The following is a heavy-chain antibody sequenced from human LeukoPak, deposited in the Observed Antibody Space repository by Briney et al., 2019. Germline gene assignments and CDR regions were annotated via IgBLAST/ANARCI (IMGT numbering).Heavy chain of an antibody. V-gene: IGHV3-23*01. CDR3: AKKLPGASYYYDF. D-gene: IGHD7-27*01. CDR1: GFTFSSYA. CDR2: ISGSGGST. Sequence: PGGSLRLSCAASGFTFSSYAMSWVRQAPGKGLEWVSAISGSGGSTYYADSVKGRFTISRDNSKNTLYLQMNSLRAEDTAMYFCAKKLPGASYYYDFWGQGTLVTVSS. J-gene: IGHJ4*02.